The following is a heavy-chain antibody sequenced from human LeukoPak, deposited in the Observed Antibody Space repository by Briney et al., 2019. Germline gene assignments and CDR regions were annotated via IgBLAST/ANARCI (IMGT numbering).Heavy chain of an antibody. V-gene: IGHV3-11*04. J-gene: IGHJ6*03. CDR1: GFTFSDYY. D-gene: IGHD1-26*01. CDR3: ARDRGIVGTTGYYYMDV. Sequence: PGGSLRLSCVASGFTFSDYYMSWIRQAPGKGLEWVSYIGSTIYYADSVKGRFTISRDNAKNSLYLQMNSLRAEDTAVYYCARDRGIVGTTGYYYMDVWGKGTTVTVSS. CDR2: IGSTI.